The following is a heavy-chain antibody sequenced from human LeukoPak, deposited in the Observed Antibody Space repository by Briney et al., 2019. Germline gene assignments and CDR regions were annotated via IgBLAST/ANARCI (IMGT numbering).Heavy chain of an antibody. Sequence: GGSLRLSCAASGFTFSTHWMSWVRQAPGKGLEWVAKIKEDGSGKYYVDSVKGRFTISRDNAKNSLSLKMPSLRDEDTAVYYCVRDQGYCTSASCRGDAFDVWGQGSMVSVSS. CDR2: IKEDGSGK. J-gene: IGHJ3*01. D-gene: IGHD2-2*01. CDR3: VRDQGYCTSASCRGDAFDV. CDR1: GFTFSTHW. V-gene: IGHV3-7*01.